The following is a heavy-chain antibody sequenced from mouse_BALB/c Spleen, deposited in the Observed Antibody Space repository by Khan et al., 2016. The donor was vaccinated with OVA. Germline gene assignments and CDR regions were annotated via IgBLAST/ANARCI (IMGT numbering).Heavy chain of an antibody. CDR3: ASGASYWYFDV. CDR2: INTYTGEP. Sequence: QIQLVQSGPELKKPGETVKISCKASGYTFINYGMNWVKQAPGKGLKWMGWINTYTGEPTYTGDFKGRFAFSLETSASTAYLQINNLKNEDMATYFCASGASYWYFDVWGAGTTVTVSS. V-gene: IGHV9-1*02. CDR1: GYTFINYG. J-gene: IGHJ1*01.